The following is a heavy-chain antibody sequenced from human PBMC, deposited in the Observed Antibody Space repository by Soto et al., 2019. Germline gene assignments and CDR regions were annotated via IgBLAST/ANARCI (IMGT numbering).Heavy chain of an antibody. CDR3: ARGSGPMIEWH. J-gene: IGHJ4*02. Sequence: QVQLVQSGAEEKKPGASVKVSCKASGYTFTSYAMHWVRQAPGQRLEWMGWINAGNGNTKYSQKFQGRVTITRDTSASSAYMELSSLRSEDTAVYYCARGSGPMIEWHWGQGTLVTVSS. CDR2: INAGNGNT. CDR1: GYTFTSYA. V-gene: IGHV1-3*05. D-gene: IGHD3-22*01.